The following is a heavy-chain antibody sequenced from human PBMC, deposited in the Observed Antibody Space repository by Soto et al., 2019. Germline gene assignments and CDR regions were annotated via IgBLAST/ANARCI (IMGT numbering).Heavy chain of an antibody. Sequence: GGSLRLSCAASGFTFSSYSMNWVRQAPGKGLEWVSYISSSSSTIYYADSVKGRFTISRDNAKNSLYLQMNSLRAEDTAVYYCARDALIAVAGTFDYWGQGTLVTVSS. CDR1: GFTFSSYS. V-gene: IGHV3-48*01. CDR3: ARDALIAVAGTFDY. D-gene: IGHD6-19*01. CDR2: ISSSSSTI. J-gene: IGHJ4*02.